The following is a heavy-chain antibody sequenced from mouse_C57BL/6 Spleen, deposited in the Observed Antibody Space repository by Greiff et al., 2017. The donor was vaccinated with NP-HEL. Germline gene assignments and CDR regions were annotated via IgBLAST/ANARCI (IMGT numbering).Heavy chain of an antibody. D-gene: IGHD2-1*01. Sequence: QVQLQQPGAELVRPGSSVKLSCKASGYTFTSYWMHWVKQRPIQGLEWIGNIDPSDSETHYNQKFKDKATLTVDKSSSTAYMQLSSLTSEDSAVYDCARGASTMASFDYWGQGTTLTVSS. J-gene: IGHJ2*01. V-gene: IGHV1-52*01. CDR3: ARGASTMASFDY. CDR1: GYTFTSYW. CDR2: IDPSDSET.